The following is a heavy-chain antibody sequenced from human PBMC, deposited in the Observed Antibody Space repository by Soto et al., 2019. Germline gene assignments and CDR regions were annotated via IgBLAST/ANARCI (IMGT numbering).Heavy chain of an antibody. CDR1: GFTFSDYY. Sequence: QVLLVEFGGGLVEPGGSLRLSCAASGFTFSDYYMSWIRQAPGKGLEWVSEISSSGSIIYYADSVKGRFTISRDNAKNSLYLQMNSLRAEDTAVYYCARVNGYYYYGMDVWGQGTTVTVSS. J-gene: IGHJ6*02. CDR3: ARVNGYYYYGMDV. V-gene: IGHV3-11*01. CDR2: ISSSGSII. D-gene: IGHD3-22*01.